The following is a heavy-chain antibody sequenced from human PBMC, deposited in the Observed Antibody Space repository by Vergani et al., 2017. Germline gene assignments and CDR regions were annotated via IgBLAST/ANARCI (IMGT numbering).Heavy chain of an antibody. Sequence: QVQLVQSGAEGKKPGSSVKVSCKASGGTFSSYTTSWVRQAPGQGLEWMGRIIPILGIANYAQKFQGRVTITADKSTSTAYMELSSLRSEDTAVYYCATTGYGSSWYDSAFDIWGQGTMVTVSS. D-gene: IGHD6-13*01. CDR2: IIPILGIA. CDR1: GGTFSSYT. V-gene: IGHV1-69*02. J-gene: IGHJ3*02. CDR3: ATTGYGSSWYDSAFDI.